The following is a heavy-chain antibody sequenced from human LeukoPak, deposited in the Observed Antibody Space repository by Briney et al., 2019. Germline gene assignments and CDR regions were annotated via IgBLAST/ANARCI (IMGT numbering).Heavy chain of an antibody. V-gene: IGHV3-7*01. D-gene: IGHD3-10*01. Sequence: GGSLRLSCAASGFALSNHYMTWVRQAPGKGLEWVANIKQDGSDKYYVDSVKGRFTISRDNSKNTLYLQMNSLRAEDTAVYYCARAKYPYGSGSYKAFDIWGQGTMVTVSS. CDR2: IKQDGSDK. J-gene: IGHJ3*02. CDR3: ARAKYPYGSGSYKAFDI. CDR1: GFALSNHY.